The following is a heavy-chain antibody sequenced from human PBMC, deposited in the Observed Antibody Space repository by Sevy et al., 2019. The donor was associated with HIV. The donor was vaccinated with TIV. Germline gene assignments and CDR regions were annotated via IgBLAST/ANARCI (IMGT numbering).Heavy chain of an antibody. V-gene: IGHV3-23*01. Sequence: GGSLRLSCVTSGFTFSSYAMSWVRQTPGKGLEWVSAIGGSADYTYYADSVKGRFTISRDNSKNTLYLQLNGLRAEDTAVYYCAKRGSEDSYSGYWGQGTLVSASS. CDR3: AKRGSEDSYSGY. D-gene: IGHD3-10*01. CDR2: IGGSADYT. J-gene: IGHJ4*02. CDR1: GFTFSSYA.